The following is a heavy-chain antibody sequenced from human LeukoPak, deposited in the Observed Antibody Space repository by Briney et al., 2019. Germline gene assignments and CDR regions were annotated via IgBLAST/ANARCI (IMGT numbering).Heavy chain of an antibody. CDR1: GFTFSSFG. CDR3: ARDRSCTGGSCYMDV. Sequence: GGSLRLSCAASGFTFSSFGMHWVRRAPGKGLEWVAFMSIDEDGGKTYFADSVKGRFTIYRDNSKNTLSLQMSSLRVEDTAVYYCARDRSCTGGSCYMDVWGRGTTVTVSS. CDR2: MSIDEDGGKT. J-gene: IGHJ6*03. V-gene: IGHV3-30*12. D-gene: IGHD2-15*01.